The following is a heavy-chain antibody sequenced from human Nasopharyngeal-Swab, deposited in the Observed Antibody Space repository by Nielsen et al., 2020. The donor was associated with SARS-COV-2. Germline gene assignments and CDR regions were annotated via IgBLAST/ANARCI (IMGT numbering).Heavy chain of an antibody. D-gene: IGHD3-3*01. CDR1: GFTFSSYG. V-gene: IGHV3-30*18. CDR3: AKDATYYDFWSGLFDY. Sequence: GESLRLSCAASGFTFSSYGMHWVRQAPGKGLEWVAVISYDGSNKYYADSVKGRFTISRDNSKNTLYLQMNSLRAEDTAVYYCAKDATYYDFWSGLFDYWGQGTLVTVSS. J-gene: IGHJ4*02. CDR2: ISYDGSNK.